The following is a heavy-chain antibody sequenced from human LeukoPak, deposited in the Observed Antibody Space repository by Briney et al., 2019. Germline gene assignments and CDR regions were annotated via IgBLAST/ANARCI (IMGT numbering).Heavy chain of an antibody. V-gene: IGHV3-23*01. J-gene: IGHJ4*02. CDR1: GFTFSSYA. D-gene: IGHD4-17*01. CDR2: ISGSGGST. Sequence: GGPLRLSCAASGFTFSSYAMSWVRQAPGKGLEWVSAISGSGGSTYYADSVKGRFTISRDNSKNTLYLQMNSLRAEDTAVYYCAKRVDDYGDYFDYWGQGTLVTVSS. CDR3: AKRVDDYGDYFDY.